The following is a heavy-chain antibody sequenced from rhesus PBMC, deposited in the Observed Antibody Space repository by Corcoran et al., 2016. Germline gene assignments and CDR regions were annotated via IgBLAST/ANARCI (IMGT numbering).Heavy chain of an antibody. J-gene: IGHJ5-1*01. Sequence: QVQLQESGPGLVKPSETLPLTCAVSGASISSNYWSWIRQPPGKGLEWIGYIYGGSGITSCNPSLEGRVTISKDTAKNQFARKLSSVTAADTAVYYCARDGQSDYNFWSGSRFDVWGAGVLVTVSS. CDR3: ARDGQSDYNFWSGSRFDV. D-gene: IGHD3-3*01. V-gene: IGHV4-147*01. CDR1: GASISSNY. CDR2: IYGGSGIT.